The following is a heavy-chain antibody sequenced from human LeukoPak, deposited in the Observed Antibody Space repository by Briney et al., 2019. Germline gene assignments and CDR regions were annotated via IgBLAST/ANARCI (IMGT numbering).Heavy chain of an antibody. CDR1: GFTFSSYA. CDR3: ARDSPDYYDSSGPYYYYGMDV. Sequence: PGGSLRLSCAASGFTFSSYAMSWVRQAPGKGLEWVSAISGSGGSTYYADSVKGRFTISRDNAKNSLYLQMNSLRAEDTAVYYCARDSPDYYDSSGPYYYYGMDVWGQGTTVAVSS. J-gene: IGHJ6*02. CDR2: ISGSGGST. D-gene: IGHD3-22*01. V-gene: IGHV3-23*01.